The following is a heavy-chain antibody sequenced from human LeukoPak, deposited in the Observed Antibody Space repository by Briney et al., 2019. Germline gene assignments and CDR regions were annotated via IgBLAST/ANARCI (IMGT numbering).Heavy chain of an antibody. Sequence: GGSLRLSCAASGFTFSTYAMSWVRQTPGKGLEGVAAISGSNPGTYHANSVRGRFTISRDNSKNTLYLQMNGLRAEDTAIYYCAKASVGHCSGAFCYHFDSWGQGTLVTVSS. CDR3: AKASVGHCSGAFCYHFDS. D-gene: IGHD2-15*01. CDR2: ISGSNPGT. V-gene: IGHV3-23*01. J-gene: IGHJ4*02. CDR1: GFTFSTYA.